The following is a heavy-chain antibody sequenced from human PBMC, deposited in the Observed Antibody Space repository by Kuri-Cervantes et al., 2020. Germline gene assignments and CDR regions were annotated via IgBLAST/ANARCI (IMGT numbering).Heavy chain of an antibody. CDR1: GFTVSSNY. CDR2: IYSGGST. CDR3: VRFWSGYYF. D-gene: IGHD3-3*01. J-gene: IGHJ4*02. V-gene: IGHV3-66*01. Sequence: GESLKISCAASGFTVSSNYMSWVRQAPGKGLEWVSVIYSGGSTYYADSVKGRFTISRDNAKNALFLQMNSLRAEDTAVYYCVRFWSGYYFWGQGTLVTVSS.